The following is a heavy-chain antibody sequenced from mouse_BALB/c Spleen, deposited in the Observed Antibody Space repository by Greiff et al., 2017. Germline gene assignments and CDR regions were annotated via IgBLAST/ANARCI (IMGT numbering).Heavy chain of an antibody. CDR1: GYSITSGYY. CDR3: ARVRYYGHDY. Sequence: EVQLVESGPGLVKPSQSLSLTCSVTGYSITSGYYWNWIRQFPGNKLEWMGYISYDGSNNYNPSLKNRISITRDTSKNQFFLKLNSVTTEDTATYYCARVRYYGHDYWGQGTTLTVSS. V-gene: IGHV3-6*02. J-gene: IGHJ2*01. D-gene: IGHD1-2*01. CDR2: ISYDGSN.